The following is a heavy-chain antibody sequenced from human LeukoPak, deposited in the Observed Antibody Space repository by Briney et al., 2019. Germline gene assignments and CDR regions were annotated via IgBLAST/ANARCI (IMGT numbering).Heavy chain of an antibody. CDR3: ARESGSGWYYYYYGMDV. CDR1: GFIFNNYA. V-gene: IGHV3-9*01. Sequence: PGRSLRLSCAGSGFIFNNYAMHWVRQPPGKGLEWVSGISWNSGSIDYADSVKGRFTISRDNAKNTLYLQMNSLRAEDTAVYYCARESGSGWYYYYYGMDVWGQGTTVTVSS. D-gene: IGHD6-19*01. J-gene: IGHJ6*02. CDR2: ISWNSGSI.